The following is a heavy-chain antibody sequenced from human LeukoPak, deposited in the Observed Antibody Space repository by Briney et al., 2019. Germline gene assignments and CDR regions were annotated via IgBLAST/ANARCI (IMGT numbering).Heavy chain of an antibody. Sequence: SETLSLTCTVSGYSISSGYYWGWIRQPPGKGLEWIGSIYHSGRTFYNPSLKSRVTISVDTSKNQFSLKLSSVTAADTAVYYCARGGGSYYYWGQGTLVTVSS. J-gene: IGHJ4*02. V-gene: IGHV4-38-2*02. CDR1: GYSISSGYY. CDR2: IYHSGRT. D-gene: IGHD1-26*01. CDR3: ARGGGSYYY.